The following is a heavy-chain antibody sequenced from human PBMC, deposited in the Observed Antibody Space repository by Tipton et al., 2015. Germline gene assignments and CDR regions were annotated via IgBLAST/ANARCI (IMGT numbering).Heavy chain of an antibody. D-gene: IGHD5-24*01. CDR2: ISYTDGA. CDR3: ARDLEHGMDV. Sequence: TLSLTCTVSSDSISKYYWSWIRQHGKGLEWIGYISYTDGAHYNPALKSRVTISVDTSKNQFSLTLNSVAAADTAVYYCARDLEHGMDVWGHGTTVTVSS. CDR1: SDSISKYY. J-gene: IGHJ6*02. V-gene: IGHV4-59*01.